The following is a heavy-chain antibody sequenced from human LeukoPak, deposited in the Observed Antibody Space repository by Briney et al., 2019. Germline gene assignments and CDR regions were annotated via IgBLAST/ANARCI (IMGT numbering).Heavy chain of an antibody. CDR3: ARDPGRYSYGYGWFDP. V-gene: IGHV4-34*01. Sequence: SETLSLTCAVYGGSFSGYYWSWIRQPPGKGLEWNGEINNSGSTNYNPSLKSRVTISVDTSKNQFSLKLSSVTAADTAVYYCARDPGRYSYGYGWFDPWGQGTLVTVSS. D-gene: IGHD5-18*01. CDR1: GGSFSGYY. J-gene: IGHJ5*02. CDR2: INNSGST.